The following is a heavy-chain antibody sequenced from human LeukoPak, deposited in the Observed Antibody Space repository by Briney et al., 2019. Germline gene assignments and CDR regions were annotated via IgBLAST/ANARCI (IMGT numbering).Heavy chain of an antibody. Sequence: GGSLRLTCAASGFTFSSYAMSWVRQAPGKGLEWVSVIYSGGSTYYADSVKGRFTISRDNSKNTLYLQMNSLRAEDTAVYYCARGGGPAGRIAAAGFDPWGQGTLVTVSS. CDR3: ARGGGPAGRIAAAGFDP. V-gene: IGHV3-53*01. CDR2: IYSGGST. J-gene: IGHJ5*02. D-gene: IGHD6-13*01. CDR1: GFTFSSYA.